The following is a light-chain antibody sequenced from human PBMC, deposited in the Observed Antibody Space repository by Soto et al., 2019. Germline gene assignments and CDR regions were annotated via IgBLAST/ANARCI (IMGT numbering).Light chain of an antibody. CDR3: QTWGTGAHVV. Sequence: QPVLTQSPSASASLGASVKLTCTLSSGHNSYAIAWHQQQPEKGPRFLMKLNSDGSYNKGDGIPDRFSGSSSGAERYLTISSLQSDDEADYYCQTWGTGAHVVFAGGTKVTVL. V-gene: IGLV4-69*01. CDR2: LNSDGSY. J-gene: IGLJ2*01. CDR1: SGHNSYA.